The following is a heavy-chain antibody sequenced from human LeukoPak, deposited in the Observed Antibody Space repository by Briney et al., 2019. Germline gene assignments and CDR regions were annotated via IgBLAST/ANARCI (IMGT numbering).Heavy chain of an antibody. D-gene: IGHD2-2*01. V-gene: IGHV4-59*01. CDR3: ARELSVVVPAAPPVYYFDY. CDR2: IYYSGST. J-gene: IGHJ4*02. Sequence: SETLSLTCTVSGGSISSYYWSWIRQPPGKGLEWIGYIYYSGSTNYNPSLKSRVTISVDTSKNQFSLKLSSVTAADTAVYYCARELSVVVPAAPPVYYFDYWGQGTLVTVSS. CDR1: GGSISSYY.